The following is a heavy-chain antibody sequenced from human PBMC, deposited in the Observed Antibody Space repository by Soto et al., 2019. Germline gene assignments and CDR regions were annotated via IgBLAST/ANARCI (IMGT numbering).Heavy chain of an antibody. CDR1: GFTFSSYG. CDR3: AKDLEPYSREFAFDI. CDR2: ISYDGSNK. Sequence: QVQLVESGGGVVQPGRSLRLSCAASGFTFSSYGMHWVRQAPGKGLEWVAVISYDGSNKYYADSVKGRFTISRDNSKHTLYLQMNSLRAEDTAVYYCAKDLEPYSREFAFDIWGQGTMVTVSS. V-gene: IGHV3-30*18. J-gene: IGHJ3*02. D-gene: IGHD6-19*01.